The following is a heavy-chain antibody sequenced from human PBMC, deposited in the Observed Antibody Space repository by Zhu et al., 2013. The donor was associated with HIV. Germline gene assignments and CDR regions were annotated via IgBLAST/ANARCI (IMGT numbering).Heavy chain of an antibody. Sequence: QVQLVQSGAEVKKPGSSVKVSCKASGGTFSSYAISWVRQAPGQGLEWMGGIVPIFGTANYAQKFQGRVTITADESTSTAYMELSSLRSEDTAVYYCARGGGGGSYYGPYSFGAFDIWGQGQWSPSL. D-gene: IGHD1-26*01. CDR3: ARGGGGGSYYGPYSFGAFDI. CDR2: IVPIFGTA. V-gene: IGHV1-69*01. J-gene: IGHJ3*02. CDR1: GGTFSSYA.